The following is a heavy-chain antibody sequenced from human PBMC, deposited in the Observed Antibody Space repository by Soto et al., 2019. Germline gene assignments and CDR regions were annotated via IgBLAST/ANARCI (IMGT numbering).Heavy chain of an antibody. CDR1: GFTFSSYA. J-gene: IGHJ6*01. CDR3: WKGLLGSVGKEV. CDR2: ISGSGGST. D-gene: IGHD3-10*02. V-gene: IGHV3-23*01. Sequence: EVQLLESGGGLVQPGGSLRLSCAASGFTFSSYAMSWVRQAPGKGLEWVSAISGSGGSTYYADSVKGRFTISRDNSKNQVDLEMKSLRAEDTAVYYLWKGLLGSVGKEVRGPGTTVTVSS.